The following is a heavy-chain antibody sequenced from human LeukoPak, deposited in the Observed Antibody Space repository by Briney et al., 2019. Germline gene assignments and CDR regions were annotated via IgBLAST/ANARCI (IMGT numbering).Heavy chain of an antibody. Sequence: SETLSLTCTVSGDSISSSYWNWIRQPPGKGLEWLGYISHSGSTNYNPSLKSRVTISVDTSKNQFSLKLSSVTAADTAVYYCARDPAYKNDYGDYGLIWGQGTLVTVSS. D-gene: IGHD4-17*01. CDR3: ARDPAYKNDYGDYGLI. CDR1: GDSISSSY. CDR2: ISHSGST. V-gene: IGHV4-59*12. J-gene: IGHJ4*02.